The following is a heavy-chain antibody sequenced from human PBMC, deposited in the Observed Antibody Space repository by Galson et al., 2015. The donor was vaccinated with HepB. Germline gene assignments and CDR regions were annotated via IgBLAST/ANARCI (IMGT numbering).Heavy chain of an antibody. D-gene: IGHD2-8*01. CDR2: TYYASTWHS. Sequence: CAISGDSVSSSNGGWTWIRQSPSRGLEGLGRTYYASTWHSDYAEFVSHRITINPDTSRNQVSLHLSSVTPEDTAVYYCTRRVAGNGWFDPWGQGTLVTVSS. V-gene: IGHV6-1*01. CDR3: TRRVAGNGWFDP. J-gene: IGHJ5*02. CDR1: GDSVSSSNGG.